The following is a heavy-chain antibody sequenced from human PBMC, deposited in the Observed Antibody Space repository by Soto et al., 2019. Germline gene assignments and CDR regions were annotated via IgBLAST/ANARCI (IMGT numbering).Heavy chain of an antibody. V-gene: IGHV1-46*03. Sequence: QVQLVQSGAEVKKPGASVRVSCKASGYTFTSYYIHWVRQAPGQGLEWMAIVNPTGGSTNHAQKFQRRVTVTFDTSTSTVFMELNSLRYEDTAVYYCARHLAAGDSWGQGTLVTVSS. D-gene: IGHD6-25*01. CDR3: ARHLAAGDS. CDR2: VNPTGGST. CDR1: GYTFTSYY. J-gene: IGHJ4*02.